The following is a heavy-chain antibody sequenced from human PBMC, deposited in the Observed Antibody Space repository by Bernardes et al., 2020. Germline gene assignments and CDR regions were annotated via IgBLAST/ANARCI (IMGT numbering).Heavy chain of an antibody. CDR3: GRLYRSSTFVPI. CDR2: IFYSGST. J-gene: IGHJ3*02. V-gene: IGHV4-59*08. Sequence: SETLSLTCTVSGGSINSYFWSWIRQPPGKGLEWIGYIFYSGSTTYNPSLKSRVTISVDTSKNQFSLKLTSVTAADTAVYYCGRLYRSSTFVPIWGQGTLVTVSS. CDR1: GGSINSYF. D-gene: IGHD6-13*01.